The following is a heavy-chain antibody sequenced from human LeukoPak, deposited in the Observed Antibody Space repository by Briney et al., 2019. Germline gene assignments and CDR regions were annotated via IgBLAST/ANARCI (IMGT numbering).Heavy chain of an antibody. CDR3: AKDDVGATNADY. J-gene: IGHJ4*02. V-gene: IGHV3-23*01. CDR1: GFTFSSYA. CDR2: ISGSGGST. D-gene: IGHD1-26*01. Sequence: GSLRLSCAASGFTFSSYAMSWVRQAPGKGLEWVSAISGSGGSTYYADSVKGRFTISRDNSKNTLYLQMNSLRAEDTAVYYCAKDDVGATNADYWGQGTLVTVSS.